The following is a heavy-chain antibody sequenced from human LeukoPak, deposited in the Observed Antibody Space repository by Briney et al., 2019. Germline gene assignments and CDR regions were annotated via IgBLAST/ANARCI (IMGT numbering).Heavy chain of an antibody. V-gene: IGHV3-30*02. CDR2: IRYDGSNK. CDR1: GFTFSSYG. CDR3: ARKTSGSYGYFDY. J-gene: IGHJ4*02. D-gene: IGHD1-26*01. Sequence: GGSLRLSCAASGFTFSSYGMHWVRQAPGKGLEWVAFIRYDGSNKYYADSVKGRFTISRDNSKNTLYLQMNSLRAEDTAVYYCARKTSGSYGYFDYWGQGTLVTVSS.